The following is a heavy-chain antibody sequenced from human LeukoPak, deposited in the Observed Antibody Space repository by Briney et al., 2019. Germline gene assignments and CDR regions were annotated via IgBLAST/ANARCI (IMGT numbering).Heavy chain of an antibody. CDR2: IRYDGSNK. CDR1: GFTFSSYG. Sequence: PGGSLRLSCAASGFTFSSYGMHWVRQAPGKGLEWVAFIRYDGSNKYYAGSVKGRFTISRDNSKNTLYLQMNSLRAEDTAVYYCAKDFNGYEIGGSGDYWGQGTLVTVSS. D-gene: IGHD5-12*01. J-gene: IGHJ4*02. V-gene: IGHV3-30*02. CDR3: AKDFNGYEIGGSGDY.